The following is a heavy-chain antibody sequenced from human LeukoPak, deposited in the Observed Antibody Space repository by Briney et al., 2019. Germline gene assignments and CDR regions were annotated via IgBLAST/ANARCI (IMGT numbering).Heavy chain of an antibody. CDR1: GFTFGSYG. V-gene: IGHV3-33*01. Sequence: PGGSLRLSCAASGFTFGSYGMHWVRQAPGKGLEWVAVIWYDGSNKYYVDSVKGRFTISRGNSKNTLYLQMNSLRVEDTAVYYCARGPSGTSDAFDIWGRGTLVTVSS. CDR2: IWYDGSNK. D-gene: IGHD3/OR15-3a*01. CDR3: ARGPSGTSDAFDI. J-gene: IGHJ3*02.